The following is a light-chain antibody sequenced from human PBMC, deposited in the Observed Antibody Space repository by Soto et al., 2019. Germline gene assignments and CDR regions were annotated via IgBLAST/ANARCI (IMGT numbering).Light chain of an antibody. V-gene: IGLV1-44*01. CDR3: SAWDDNIYGPV. J-gene: IGLJ2*01. CDR1: SSDIGSNP. CDR2: RDN. Sequence: QSVLTQPPSASGTPGQRVAISCSGGSSDIGSNPVNWYLHLPGAAPKLLIYRDNQRPSGVPDRFSGYKSGTSASLTISGLKSEDEADYFCSAWDDNIYGPVFGGGTKLTVL.